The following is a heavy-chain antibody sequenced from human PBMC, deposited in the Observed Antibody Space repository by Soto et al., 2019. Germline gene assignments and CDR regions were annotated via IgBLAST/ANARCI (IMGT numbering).Heavy chain of an antibody. CDR1: GYFMTNGNY. V-gene: IGHV4-38-2*02. J-gene: IGHJ4*02. CDR2: IYHTGRT. D-gene: IGHD6-19*01. Sequence: SETLSLTCVVSGYFMTNGNYWGWIRQSPGKGLEWIGSIYHTGRTYYNPSLDSRVTMSVDTSNNQFSLKLTSVTAADTAVYYCARDRAAVASTFDYWGPGTLVTAPQ. CDR3: ARDRAAVASTFDY.